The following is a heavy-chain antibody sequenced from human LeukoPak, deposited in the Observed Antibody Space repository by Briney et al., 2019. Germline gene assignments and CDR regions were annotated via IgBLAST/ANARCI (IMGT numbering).Heavy chain of an antibody. CDR2: FEYGGST. CDR3: ARGERLRLRSDAFDI. Sequence: SETLSLTCTVSGGSISSSSYYWGWIRQAPGKGLEWIGSFEYGGSTYYNPSLKSRVTISVDTSKNQFSLKLSSVTAADTAVYYCARGERLRLRSDAFDIWGQGTMVTVSS. V-gene: IGHV4-39*07. J-gene: IGHJ3*02. CDR1: GGSISSSSYY. D-gene: IGHD3-3*01.